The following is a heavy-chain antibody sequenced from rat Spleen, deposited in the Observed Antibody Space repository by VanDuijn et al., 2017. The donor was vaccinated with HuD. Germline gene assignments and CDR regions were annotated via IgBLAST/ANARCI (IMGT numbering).Heavy chain of an antibody. D-gene: IGHD1-2*01. CDR3: GKDMNYYSTYPFYLMGA. V-gene: IGHV5-29*01. J-gene: IGHJ4*01. CDR1: GFTFSRYW. Sequence: EVQLVETGGGLVQPGKSLKLSCVASGFTFSRYWMYWVRQAPTKGLEWVATISYDGSSTYYRDSVKGRFTISRDNAKSTLYLQMDSLRSEDTATYYCGKDMNYYSTYPFYLMGAWGQGTSVTVSS. CDR2: ISYDGSST.